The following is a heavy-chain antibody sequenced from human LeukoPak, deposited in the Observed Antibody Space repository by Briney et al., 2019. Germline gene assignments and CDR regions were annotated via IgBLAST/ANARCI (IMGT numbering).Heavy chain of an antibody. D-gene: IGHD3-10*01. CDR2: ISSSSSYI. CDR3: ARAMVRGVITIGY. V-gene: IGHV3-21*01. CDR1: GFTFSSYS. Sequence: GGSLRLSCAASGFTFSSYSMNWVRQAPGKGLEWVSSISSSSSYIYYADSVKGRFTTSRDNAKNSLYLQMNSLRAEDTAVYYCARAMVRGVITIGYWGQGTLVTVYS. J-gene: IGHJ4*02.